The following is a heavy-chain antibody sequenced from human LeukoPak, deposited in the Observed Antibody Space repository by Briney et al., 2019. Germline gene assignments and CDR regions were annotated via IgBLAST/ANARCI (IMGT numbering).Heavy chain of an antibody. V-gene: IGHV4-39*01. Sequence: KPSETLSLTCTVSGGSISSSSYYWGWIRQPPGKGLEWIGSIYYSGSTYYNPSLKNRVTISVDTSKNQFSLKLSSVTAADTAVYYCARCPVGNRKLLWFGELYYYFDYWGQGTLVTVSS. D-gene: IGHD3-10*01. J-gene: IGHJ4*02. CDR2: IYYSGST. CDR1: GGSISSSSYY. CDR3: ARCPVGNRKLLWFGELYYYFDY.